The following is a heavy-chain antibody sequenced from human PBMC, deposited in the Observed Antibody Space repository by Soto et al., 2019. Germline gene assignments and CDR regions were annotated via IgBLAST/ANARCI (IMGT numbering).Heavy chain of an antibody. CDR3: SGGSGGACHQNYGMDV. D-gene: IGHD2-21*02. Sequence: GGSLRLSCAASGFTFSTCTMNWVRQAPGKGLEWVSSISPSTSHIYYADSVKGRFTISRDNAKNSLFLQMNSLRAEDTAVFYCSGGSGGACHQNYGMDVWGQGTTVTVSS. J-gene: IGHJ6*02. V-gene: IGHV3-21*01. CDR2: ISPSTSHI. CDR1: GFTFSTCT.